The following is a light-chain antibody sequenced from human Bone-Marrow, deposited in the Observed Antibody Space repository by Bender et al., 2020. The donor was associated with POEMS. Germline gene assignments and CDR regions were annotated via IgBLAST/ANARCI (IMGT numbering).Light chain of an antibody. CDR2: DVS. Sequence: QSALTQPASVSGFPGQWITISCTGSSSDVGSYNFVSWYQQHPGKAPKLIIYDVSNRPSGVSYRFSGSKSANTASLTISGLQAEDEADYYCSSYTATTVVFGGGTKLTVL. J-gene: IGLJ2*01. CDR3: SSYTATTVV. CDR1: SSDVGSYNF. V-gene: IGLV2-14*02.